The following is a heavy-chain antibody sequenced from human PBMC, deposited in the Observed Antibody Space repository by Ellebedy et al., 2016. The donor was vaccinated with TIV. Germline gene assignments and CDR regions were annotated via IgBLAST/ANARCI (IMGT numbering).Heavy chain of an antibody. J-gene: IGHJ5*02. CDR3: ARDAEGGVGGDNWFDP. V-gene: IGHV4-59*02. D-gene: IGHD3-16*01. Sequence: SETLSLXXTVSGGSVSSYCWSWIRQPPGKGLEYVGYIHYSGKTNYNPSLKSRVTISVDTSKNQFSLKMNSVTAADTAVYYCARDAEGGVGGDNWFDPWGQGTQVTVSP. CDR1: GGSVSSYC. CDR2: IHYSGKT.